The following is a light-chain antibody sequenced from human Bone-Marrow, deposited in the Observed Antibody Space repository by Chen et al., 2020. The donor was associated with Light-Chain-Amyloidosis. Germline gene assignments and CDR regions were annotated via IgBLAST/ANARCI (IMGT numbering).Light chain of an antibody. V-gene: IGLV2-14*03. CDR2: DVS. CDR3: SSFTSSRTVV. CDR1: SSDLGGYNF. Sequence: QSALTQPASVSEPPGHSIPISCTGTSSDLGGYNFFSWYQQHPGKAPKLMIFDVSSRPSGVSDRFSGSKSGNTASLTISGLQAEDEATYYCSSFTSSRTVVFGTGTRLTVL. J-gene: IGLJ2*01.